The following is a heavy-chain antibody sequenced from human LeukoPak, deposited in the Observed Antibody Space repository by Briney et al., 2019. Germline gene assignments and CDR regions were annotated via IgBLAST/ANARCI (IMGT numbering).Heavy chain of an antibody. CDR1: GYTFTSYN. V-gene: IGHV1-18*01. Sequence: ASVKVSCKAAGYTFTSYNIAWVRQAPGQGLEWMGWIISYNGNTRYAQKYEGRVTMTTDTSTTTAYMELTNLRSDDTAVYYCARAPSASILDVSGELDPWGQGTLLTVSS. CDR3: ARAPSASILDVSGELDP. J-gene: IGHJ5*02. D-gene: IGHD3-3*01. CDR2: IISYNGNT.